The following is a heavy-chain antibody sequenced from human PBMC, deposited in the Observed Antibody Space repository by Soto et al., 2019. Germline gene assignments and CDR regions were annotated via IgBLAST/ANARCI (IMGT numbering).Heavy chain of an antibody. CDR1: GFTFSGSA. CDR3: TRHGDTAMVNLYYYGMDV. J-gene: IGHJ6*02. V-gene: IGHV3-73*01. Sequence: PGGSLRLSCAASGFTFSGSAMRWVRQASGKGLEWVGRIRSKANSYATAYAASVKGRFTISRDDSKNTAYLQMNSLKTEDTAVYYCTRHGDTAMVNLYYYGMDVWGQGTTVTV. CDR2: IRSKANSYAT. D-gene: IGHD5-18*01.